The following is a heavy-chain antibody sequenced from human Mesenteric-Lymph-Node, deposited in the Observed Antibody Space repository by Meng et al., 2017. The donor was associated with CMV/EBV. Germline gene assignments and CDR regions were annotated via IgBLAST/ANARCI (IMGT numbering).Heavy chain of an antibody. Sequence: GESLKISCAASRFTFSSYWMSWVRQAPGKGLEWVSGITDNGGSTYYADSVKGRFTISRDNFKNTVYLQMNRLRVEDTAIYYCAKEDDHWGNFDSWGQGTLVTVSS. CDR2: ITDNGGST. CDR1: RFTFSSYW. CDR3: AKEDDHWGNFDS. V-gene: IGHV3-23*01. D-gene: IGHD7-27*01. J-gene: IGHJ4*02.